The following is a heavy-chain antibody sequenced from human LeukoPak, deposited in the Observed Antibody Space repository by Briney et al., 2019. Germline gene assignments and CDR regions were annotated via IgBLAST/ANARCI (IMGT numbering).Heavy chain of an antibody. Sequence: GGSLRLSCAASGFTFSSYSMNWVRQAPGKGLEWVSSISSSSSYIYYADSVKGRFTISRDNAKNSLYLQMNSLRAEDTAVYYCARGGAAAGKPFDYWGQGTLVTVSS. CDR3: ARGGAAAGKPFDY. CDR2: ISSSSSYI. D-gene: IGHD6-13*01. CDR1: GFTFSSYS. J-gene: IGHJ4*02. V-gene: IGHV3-21*01.